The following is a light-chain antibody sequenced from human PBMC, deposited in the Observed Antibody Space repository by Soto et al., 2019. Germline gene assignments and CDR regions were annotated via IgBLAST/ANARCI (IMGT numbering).Light chain of an antibody. CDR2: GAS. V-gene: IGKV3-20*01. CDR1: QSVSSSY. CDR3: QQYGSSPLT. J-gene: IGKJ4*01. Sequence: EIVLTQAPATLSLSPGERATVSWRASQSVSSSYLAWYQQKPGQAPRLLIYGASIRATDIPDRFSGSGSGTDFTLNISRLEPEDFAVYYCQQYGSSPLTFGGRTKV.